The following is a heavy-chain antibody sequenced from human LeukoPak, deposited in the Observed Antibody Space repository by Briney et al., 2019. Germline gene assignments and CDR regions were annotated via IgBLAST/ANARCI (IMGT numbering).Heavy chain of an antibody. Sequence: SETMSLTCTVSGGSISSGSYYWSWIRQPAWKGLEWIGRIYTSGSTNYNPSLKSRVTISVDTSKNQFSLKLSSVTAADTAVYHCARSSGYYLYYCDYWRHGTMVTVSS. D-gene: IGHD3-22*01. J-gene: IGHJ4*01. CDR1: GGSISSGSYY. V-gene: IGHV4-61*02. CDR3: ARSSGYYLYYCDY. CDR2: IYTSGST.